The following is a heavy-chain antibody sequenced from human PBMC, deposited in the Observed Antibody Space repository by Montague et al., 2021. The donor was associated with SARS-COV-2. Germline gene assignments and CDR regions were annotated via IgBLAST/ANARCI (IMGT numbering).Heavy chain of an antibody. J-gene: IGHJ5*02. Sequence: SETLSLTCAVSGASISSGNWWSWVRQPPGKGLEWIGEIYHSGSTKYNPSLKSRVTISVDKSKNQLSLRLSSVTAADTAVYYCARRYCSSTSCPNWFDPWGQGTLVTVSS. CDR2: IYHSGST. V-gene: IGHV4-4*02. CDR3: ARRYCSSTSCPNWFDP. D-gene: IGHD2-2*01. CDR1: GASISSGNW.